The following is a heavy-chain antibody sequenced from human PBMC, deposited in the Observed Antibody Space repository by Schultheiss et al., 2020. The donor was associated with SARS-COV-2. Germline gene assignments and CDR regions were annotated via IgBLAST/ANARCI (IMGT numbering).Heavy chain of an antibody. D-gene: IGHD3-9*01. V-gene: IGHV4-59*01. CDR2: IYYSGST. Sequence: SETLSLTCTVSGSSISSYYWSWIRQPPGKGLEWIGYIYYSGSTNYNPSLKSRVTISVDTSKNQFSLKLSSVTAADTAVYYCARDFRVRYEYYGMDVWGQGTTVTVSS. CDR3: ARDFRVRYEYYGMDV. CDR1: GSSISSYY. J-gene: IGHJ6*02.